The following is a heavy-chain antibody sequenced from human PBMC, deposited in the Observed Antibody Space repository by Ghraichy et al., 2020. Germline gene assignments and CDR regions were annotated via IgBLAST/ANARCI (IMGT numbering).Heavy chain of an antibody. Sequence: GGSLRLSCAASGFIFSTYWMSWVRQAPGKGLEWVANIKQDGSVQYYVDSVKGRSTISRDNAKNSLYLQMNSLRAEDTAVYYCARDPLAAAAWVGGFDPGAREPWSPSPQ. CDR2: IKQDGSVQ. J-gene: IGHJ5*02. CDR3: ARDPLAAAAWVGGFDP. CDR1: GFIFSTYW. V-gene: IGHV3-7*01. D-gene: IGHD6-13*01.